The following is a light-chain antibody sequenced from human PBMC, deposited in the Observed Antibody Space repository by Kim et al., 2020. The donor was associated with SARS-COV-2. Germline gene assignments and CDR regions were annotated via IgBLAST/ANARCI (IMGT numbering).Light chain of an antibody. CDR3: NSRDSNHNVV. CDR1: SLRSYY. Sequence: VALGQTVRITCQGDSLRSYYATWYQQKPGPAPILVIYGKNNRPSGIPDRFSGSSSGNTASLTITGTQAGDEADYYCNSRDSNHNVVFGGGTQLTVL. J-gene: IGLJ2*01. V-gene: IGLV3-19*01. CDR2: GKN.